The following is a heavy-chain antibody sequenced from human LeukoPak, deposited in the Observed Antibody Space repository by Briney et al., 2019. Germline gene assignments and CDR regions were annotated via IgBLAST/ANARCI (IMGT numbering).Heavy chain of an antibody. CDR2: ISGVVGST. Sequence: GGSMRLSCAASGFTFDDYAMHWVRQAPGKGLEWVSLISGVVGSTYYAASVKGRSTISRDNSKNSLYLQMNSLRTEDTALYYCAKAIKGIHAMVTWLHYYYYYGMDVWGQGTTVTVPS. D-gene: IGHD5-18*01. J-gene: IGHJ6*02. V-gene: IGHV3-43*02. CDR3: AKAIKGIHAMVTWLHYYYYYGMDV. CDR1: GFTFDDYA.